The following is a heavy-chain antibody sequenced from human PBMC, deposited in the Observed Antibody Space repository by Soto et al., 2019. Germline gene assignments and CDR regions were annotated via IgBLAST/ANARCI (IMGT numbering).Heavy chain of an antibody. CDR2: IIPLFRTP. Sequence: QVQLVQSGAEMKEPGSSVKVSCKTSGGTFSSSAISWLRQAPGQGLEWKGGIIPLFRTPDYAQKFQGRVTIAADESTSTAYMDLSSLRSEDTAVYYCARDNDRLQLGGNYCYVLDVWGQGTTITVSS. V-gene: IGHV1-69*12. D-gene: IGHD4-4*01. CDR3: ARDNDRLQLGGNYCYVLDV. J-gene: IGHJ6*02. CDR1: GGTFSSSA.